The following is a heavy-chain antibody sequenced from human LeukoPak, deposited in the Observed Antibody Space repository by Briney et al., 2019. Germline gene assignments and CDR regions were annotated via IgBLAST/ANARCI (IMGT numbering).Heavy chain of an antibody. D-gene: IGHD5/OR15-5a*01. CDR1: GFTFSSYA. CDR3: ARGSRAIVSTKFARGRYMDV. V-gene: IGHV3-21*01. Sequence: GGSLRLSCAASGFTFSSYAMSWVRQAPGKGLEWVSSISSSSSYIYYADSVKGRFTISRDNSKNTLYLQMNSLRAEDTALYYCARGSRAIVSTKFARGRYMDVWGKGTTVTVSS. CDR2: ISSSSSYI. J-gene: IGHJ6*03.